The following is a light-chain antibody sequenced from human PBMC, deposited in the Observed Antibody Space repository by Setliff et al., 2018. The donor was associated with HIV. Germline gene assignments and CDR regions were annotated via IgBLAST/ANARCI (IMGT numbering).Light chain of an antibody. CDR2: DVR. Sequence: QSALTQSASVSGTPGQSITISCTGTSGDVGAYNYVSWYQQHPGKAPKLLIDDVRNRPSGVSNRFSGSKSGNTASLTISGLQPEEEADYYCGSYTSTNTRVFGTGTKVTVL. CDR3: GSYTSTNTRV. V-gene: IGLV2-14*03. CDR1: SGDVGAYNY. J-gene: IGLJ1*01.